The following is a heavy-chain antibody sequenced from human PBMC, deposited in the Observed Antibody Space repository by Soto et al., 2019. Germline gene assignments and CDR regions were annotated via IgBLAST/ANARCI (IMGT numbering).Heavy chain of an antibody. D-gene: IGHD3-3*01. Sequence: QVQLVQSGAEVRKPGASVRISCKTSGYAFTPYYIHWVRQAPGQGLEWMGVINPNGGSTTYAQKFQGRVSMTLDTSTTTVNMEVSSLRFEDSAIYYCARESVRRFYFDYWGQGTLVTVSS. CDR3: ARESVRRFYFDY. CDR2: INPNGGST. J-gene: IGHJ4*02. CDR1: GYAFTPYY. V-gene: IGHV1-46*03.